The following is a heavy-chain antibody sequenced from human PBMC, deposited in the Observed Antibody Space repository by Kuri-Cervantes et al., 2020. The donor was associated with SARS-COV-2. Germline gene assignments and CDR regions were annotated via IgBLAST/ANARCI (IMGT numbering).Heavy chain of an antibody. CDR1: GFTFRSSA. V-gene: IGHV1-58*01. CDR3: AADPKIGPFYYYYGMDV. CDR2: IVVGSGDT. Sequence: SVKVSCKASGFTFRSSAVQWVRQARGQHLEWIGRIVVGSGDTNYAQEFHERVTITRDVSTSTAYMELSSLRSEDTAVYYCAADPKIGPFYYYYGMDVWGQGSTVTVSS. D-gene: IGHD3-22*01. J-gene: IGHJ6*02.